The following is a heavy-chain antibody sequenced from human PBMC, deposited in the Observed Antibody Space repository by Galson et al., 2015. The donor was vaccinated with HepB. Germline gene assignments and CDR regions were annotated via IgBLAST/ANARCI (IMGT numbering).Heavy chain of an antibody. V-gene: IGHV1-2*02. J-gene: IGHJ4*02. CDR3: AVDIVVVSAAIQVDY. Sequence: SVKVSCKASGYTFTGYYMHWVRQAPGQGLEWMGWINPNSGGTHYAQKFQGRVTVTRDTSISTAYMELSRLRSDDTAVYYCAVDIVVVSAAIQVDYWGQGTLVTVS. CDR2: INPNSGGT. D-gene: IGHD2-2*02. CDR1: GYTFTGYY.